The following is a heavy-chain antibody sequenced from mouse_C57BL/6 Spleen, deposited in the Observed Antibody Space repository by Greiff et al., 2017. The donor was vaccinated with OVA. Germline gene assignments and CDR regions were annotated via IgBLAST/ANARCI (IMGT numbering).Heavy chain of an antibody. D-gene: IGHD2-9*01. J-gene: IGHJ3*01. CDR3: ASFYGYEDAY. CDR2: IHPNSGST. V-gene: IGHV1-64*01. Sequence: VQLQQSGAELVKPGASVKLSCKASGYTFTSYWMHWVKQRPGQGLEWIGMIHPNSGSTNYNEKFKSKATLTVDKSSSTAYMQLSSLTSEDSAVYYCASFYGYEDAYWGQGTLVTVSA. CDR1: GYTFTSYW.